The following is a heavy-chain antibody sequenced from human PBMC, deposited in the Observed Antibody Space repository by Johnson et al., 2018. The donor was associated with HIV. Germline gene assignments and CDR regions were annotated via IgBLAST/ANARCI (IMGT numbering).Heavy chain of an antibody. J-gene: IGHJ3*02. CDR3: ARELVRYAFDI. V-gene: IGHV3-30*03. D-gene: IGHD6-6*01. Sequence: QVQLVESGGGVVQPGRSLRLSCAASGFTFGSYGIHWVRQAPGKGLEWVAVISYDGSNKYYADSVKGRFTIFRDNAKNSLYLQMNSLRAEDTAVYYCARELVRYAFDIWGQGTMVTVSS. CDR1: GFTFGSYG. CDR2: ISYDGSNK.